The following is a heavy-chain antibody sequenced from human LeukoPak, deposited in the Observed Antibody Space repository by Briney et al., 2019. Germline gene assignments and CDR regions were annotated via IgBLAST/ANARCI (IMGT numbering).Heavy chain of an antibody. CDR2: ISSSSRTI. CDR3: ARDRGVNWFDP. CDR1: GFSISRDS. Sequence: GGSLRLSCTASGFSISRDSMNWVRQAPGKGLEWVSYISSSSRTIYYADSVKGRFTISRDNAKNSLYLQMNSLRAEDTAVYYCARDRGVNWFDPWGQGTLVTVSS. J-gene: IGHJ5*02. V-gene: IGHV3-48*01. D-gene: IGHD2-8*01.